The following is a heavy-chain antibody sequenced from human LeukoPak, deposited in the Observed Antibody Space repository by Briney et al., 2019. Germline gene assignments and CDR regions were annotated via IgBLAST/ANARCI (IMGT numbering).Heavy chain of an antibody. CDR3: AKMSASSNWFDP. J-gene: IGHJ5*02. V-gene: IGHV4-30-2*01. Sequence: SETLSLTCTVSGGSMSIGGYSWSWIRQPPGKGLEFIGYIYHSGTTYYNPSLKSRLTITVDRSENQLSLKLTSLTAADTAMYYCAKMSASSNWFDPWGQGTLATVSS. CDR2: IYHSGTT. CDR1: GGSMSIGGYS. D-gene: IGHD6-6*01.